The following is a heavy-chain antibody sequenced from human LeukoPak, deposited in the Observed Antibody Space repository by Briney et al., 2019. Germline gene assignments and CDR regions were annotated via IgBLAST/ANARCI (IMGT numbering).Heavy chain of an antibody. CDR3: AMRDYDFWSGYYTSEYFQH. CDR2: ISGDGGST. D-gene: IGHD3-3*01. CDR1: GFTFDDYA. J-gene: IGHJ1*01. V-gene: IGHV3-43*02. Sequence: PGGSLRLSCAASGFTFDDYATHWVRQAPGKGLERVSLISGDGGSTYYTDSVKGRFTISRDNSKNSLYLQMNSLRTEDTALYYCAMRDYDFWSGYYTSEYFQHWGQGTLVTVSS.